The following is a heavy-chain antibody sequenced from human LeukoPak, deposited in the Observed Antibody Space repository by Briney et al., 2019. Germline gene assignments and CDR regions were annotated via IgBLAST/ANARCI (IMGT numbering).Heavy chain of an antibody. V-gene: IGHV3-53*04. D-gene: IGHD6-19*01. CDR3: ARDHGSSGWYETVDY. CDR1: GFTVSSNY. J-gene: IGHJ4*02. CDR2: IYSGGST. Sequence: GGSLRLSCAASGFTVSSNYMSWVRQAPGKGLEWVSVIYSGGSTYYADSVKGRFTISRHNSKNTLYLQMNSLRAEDTAVYYCARDHGSSGWYETVDYWGQGTLVTVSS.